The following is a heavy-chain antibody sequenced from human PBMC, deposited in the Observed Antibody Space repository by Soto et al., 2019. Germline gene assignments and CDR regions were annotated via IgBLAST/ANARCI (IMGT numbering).Heavy chain of an antibody. CDR3: ARSYSSSPIYCYYGMDV. V-gene: IGHV5-10-1*01. CDR2: IDPSDSYT. J-gene: IGHJ6*02. CDR1: GYSFTSYW. Sequence: PGESLKISCKGSGYSFTSYWISWVRQMPGKGLEWMGRIDPSDSYTNYSPSFQGHVTISADKSISTAYLQWSSLKASDTAMYYCARSYSSSPIYCYYGMDVWGQGTTVTVSS. D-gene: IGHD6-6*01.